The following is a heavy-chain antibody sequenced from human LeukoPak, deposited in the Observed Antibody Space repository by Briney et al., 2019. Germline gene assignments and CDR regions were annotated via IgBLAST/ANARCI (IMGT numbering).Heavy chain of an antibody. V-gene: IGHV1-69*06. J-gene: IGHJ5*02. Sequence: SVKVSCKASGGTFSSYAISWVRQAPGQGLEWMGGIIPIFGTANYAQKFQGRVTITADKSTSTAYMELSSLRSEDTAVYYCARVRGVAGRQNWFDPWGQGTLVTVSS. CDR1: GGTFSSYA. D-gene: IGHD2-15*01. CDR3: ARVRGVAGRQNWFDP. CDR2: IIPIFGTA.